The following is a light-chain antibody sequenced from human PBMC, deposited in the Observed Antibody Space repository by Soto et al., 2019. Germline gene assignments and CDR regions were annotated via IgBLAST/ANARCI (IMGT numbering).Light chain of an antibody. J-gene: IGKJ4*01. Sequence: VLTQSPATLSLSPGEGASLSCRASQSISKYLAWYQQKPGQAPRLLIYDATNRVTGIPARFSGSGYGTDFTLTIRSLEPEDFAVYFCQERSHWPSLTFGGGTKVEI. V-gene: IGKV3-11*01. CDR3: QERSHWPSLT. CDR1: QSISKY. CDR2: DAT.